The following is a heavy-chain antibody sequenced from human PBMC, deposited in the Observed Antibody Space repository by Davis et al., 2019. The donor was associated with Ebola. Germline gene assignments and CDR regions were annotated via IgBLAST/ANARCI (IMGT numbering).Heavy chain of an antibody. CDR2: IYPGDSDT. Sequence: GESLKISCKGSGYSFTTYWIGWVRQMPGKGLEWMGIIYPGDSDTRYSPSFQGQVTISADKSLSTAYLQWSSLEASDTAIYYCARLEQQLVGGYWGQGTLVTVSS. V-gene: IGHV5-51*01. CDR1: GYSFTTYW. CDR3: ARLEQQLVGGY. D-gene: IGHD6-13*01. J-gene: IGHJ4*02.